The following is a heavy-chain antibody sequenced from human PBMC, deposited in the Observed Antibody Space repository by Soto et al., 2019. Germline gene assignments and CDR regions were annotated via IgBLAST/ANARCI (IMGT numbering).Heavy chain of an antibody. J-gene: IGHJ4*02. V-gene: IGHV1-69*12. D-gene: IGHD5-12*01. CDR1: GGTFSTYA. CDR3: AHSRNSGYVSFHY. CDR2: IIPIFGTA. Sequence: QVQLVQSGAEVKKPGSPVKVSCKASGGTFSTYAISWVRQAPGQGLEWMGGIIPIFGTANYAQKFQDRVTITADESTSTAYMELSSLRSAATAVYYCAHSRNSGYVSFHYWGQGTLVTVSS.